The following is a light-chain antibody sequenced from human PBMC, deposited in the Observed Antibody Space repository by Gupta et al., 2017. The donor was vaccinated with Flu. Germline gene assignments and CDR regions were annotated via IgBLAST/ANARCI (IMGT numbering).Light chain of an antibody. J-gene: IGLJ1*01. CDR3: CSYAGSYTHYV. CDR2: DVS. V-gene: IGLV2-11*01. Sequence: SSDVGGYNYVSWYQQHPGKAPKLMIYDVSKRPSGVPDRFSGSKSGNTASLTISGLQAEDEADYYCCSYAGSYTHYVFGTGTKVTVL. CDR1: SSDVGGYNY.